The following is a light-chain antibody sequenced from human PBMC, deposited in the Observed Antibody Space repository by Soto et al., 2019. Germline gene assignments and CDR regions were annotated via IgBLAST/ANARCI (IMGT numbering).Light chain of an antibody. Sequence: EIVVTQSPATLSVSPGGRATLSCRASQTVNSDFAWYQQRPGLAPRILIYGASTRATGIPARFSGSGSGTEFTLTISSLQSEDFAVYYCQQYNNWPWTFGQGTKVEIK. J-gene: IGKJ1*01. CDR2: GAS. V-gene: IGKV3-15*01. CDR1: QTVNSD. CDR3: QQYNNWPWT.